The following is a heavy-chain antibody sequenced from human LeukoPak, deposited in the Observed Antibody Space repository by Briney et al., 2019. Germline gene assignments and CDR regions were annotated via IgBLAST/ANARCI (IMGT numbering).Heavy chain of an antibody. CDR1: GITFSSYA. CDR2: ISTNGGST. V-gene: IGHV3-64D*06. J-gene: IGHJ6*02. Sequence: PGGSLTRACSTAGITFSSYAMHWVRPAPGKGLEYVSTISTNGGSTYYADSVKGRFTISRDNSKNTLYLRMSSLRAEDTAVYHCVKDKSPNDYYYYGMDVWGQGTTVTVSS. CDR3: VKDKSPNDYYYYGMDV.